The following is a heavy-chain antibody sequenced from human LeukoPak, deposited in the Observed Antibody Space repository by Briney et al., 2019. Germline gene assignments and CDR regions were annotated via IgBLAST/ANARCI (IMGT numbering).Heavy chain of an antibody. CDR3: ARTYYYGSGSYSFQH. CDR2: IYPGDSDT. J-gene: IGHJ1*01. V-gene: IGHV5-51*01. D-gene: IGHD3-10*01. Sequence: GESLKISCKGSGYSFTNYWIGWVRQMPGKGLEWMGIIYPGDSDTRYSPSFQGQVTISADKSISTAYLQWSSLKASDTAMYYCARTYYYGSGSYSFQHWGQGTLVTVSS. CDR1: GYSFTNYW.